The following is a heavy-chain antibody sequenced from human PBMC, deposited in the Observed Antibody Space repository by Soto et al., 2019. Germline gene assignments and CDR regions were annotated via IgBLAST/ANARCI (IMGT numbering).Heavy chain of an antibody. D-gene: IGHD3-22*01. Sequence: QVQLVESGGGVVQPGRSLRLSCAASGFTFSSYAMHWVRQAPGKGLEWVAVISIDGSSKYYADSVKGRFTISRDNSKNTLYLQMNSLRTEDTAVYYCARVSRAMIVVVITVSFDYRGQGTLVTVSS. V-gene: IGHV3-30*04. CDR3: ARVSRAMIVVVITVSFDY. J-gene: IGHJ4*02. CDR1: GFTFSSYA. CDR2: ISIDGSSK.